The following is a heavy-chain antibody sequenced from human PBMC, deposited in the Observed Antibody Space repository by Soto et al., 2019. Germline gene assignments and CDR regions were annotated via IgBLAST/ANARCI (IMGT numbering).Heavy chain of an antibody. CDR3: ATRFAILGVLNFSPGAEP. CDR2: ISSGSGDNT. J-gene: IGHJ5*02. CDR1: GFSFSNHA. Sequence: EVQLLESGGGVVQPGGSLRLSCAASGFSFSNHAMSWVRQAPGKGLEWVSGISSGSGDNTYYAASVKGRFTISRDNSKSALYLHMSNLCAGDMYLQLSATRFAILGVLNFSPGAEPWGQGTLVSDSS. D-gene: IGHD3-3*02. V-gene: IGHV3-23*01.